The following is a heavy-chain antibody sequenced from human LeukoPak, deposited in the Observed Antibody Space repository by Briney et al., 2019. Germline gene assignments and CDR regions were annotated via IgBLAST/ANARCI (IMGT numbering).Heavy chain of an antibody. CDR1: GGSISSSSYY. J-gene: IGHJ6*03. CDR2: IYTSGST. D-gene: IGHD6-6*01. Sequence: SETLSLTCTVSGGSISSSSYYWSWIRQPAGKGLEWIGRIYTSGSTNYNPSLKSRVTISVDTSKNQFSLKLSSVTAADTAVYYCARGDSSSYYYYYMDVWGKGTTVTVSS. V-gene: IGHV4-61*02. CDR3: ARGDSSSYYYYYMDV.